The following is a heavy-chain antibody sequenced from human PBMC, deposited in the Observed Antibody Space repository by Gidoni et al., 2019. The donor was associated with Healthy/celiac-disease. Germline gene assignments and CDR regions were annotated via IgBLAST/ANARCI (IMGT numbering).Heavy chain of an antibody. CDR3: ARPRIDGYNLGDFDL. CDR1: GGSISSSSYY. V-gene: IGHV4-39*01. J-gene: IGHJ2*01. D-gene: IGHD5-12*01. CDR2: IYYSGST. Sequence: QLQLQESGPGLVKPSETLSLTCTVSGGSISSSSYYWGWIRQPPGKGLEWIGSIYYSGSTYYNPSLKSRVTISVDTSKNQFSLKLSSVTAADTAVYYCARPRIDGYNLGDFDLWGRGTLVTVSS.